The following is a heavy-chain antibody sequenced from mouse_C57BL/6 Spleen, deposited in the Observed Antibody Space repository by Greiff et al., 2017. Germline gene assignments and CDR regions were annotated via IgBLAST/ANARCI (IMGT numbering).Heavy chain of an antibody. J-gene: IGHJ1*03. V-gene: IGHV2-3*01. D-gene: IGHD1-1*01. CDR3: AKEGTVVATYWYLDV. CDR2: IWGDGGT. Sequence: VAPSQSLSITCTVSGFSLTSYGVSWVRQPPAKGLEWLGEIWGDGGTNYHSALISRLSISKDNTKSQVFSKLNSLQTEDTATYYCAKEGTVVATYWYLDVWGTGTTVTVSS. CDR1: GFSLTSYG.